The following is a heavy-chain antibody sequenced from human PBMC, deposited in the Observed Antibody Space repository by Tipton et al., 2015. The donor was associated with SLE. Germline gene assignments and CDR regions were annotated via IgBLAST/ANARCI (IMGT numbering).Heavy chain of an antibody. V-gene: IGHV5-51*03. Sequence: QLVQSGAEVKKPGESLKISCKASGYSFSNSWIGWVRQMPGRGLEWMGVIYPGESDTRYHPSFQGQFTISVDKSINTAYLQWRSLKASDTGMYYCVRLGSYHHYYMDVWGTGTTVTVSS. J-gene: IGHJ6*03. CDR3: VRLGSYHHYYMDV. CDR1: GYSFSNSW. CDR2: IYPGESDT. D-gene: IGHD3-10*01.